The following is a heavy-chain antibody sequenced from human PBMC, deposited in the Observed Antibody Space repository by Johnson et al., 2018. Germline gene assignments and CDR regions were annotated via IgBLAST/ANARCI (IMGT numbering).Heavy chain of an antibody. CDR2: IYYSGST. V-gene: IGHV4-59*11. Sequence: QVQLQESGPGLVKPSETLSLTCTVSGGSISSHYWSWIRQPPGKGLEWIGYIYYSGSTNYNPSLKSRVTISVDTSKNQFSLKLSSVTAADTAVYYCVRGGGADYYYGMDVWGQGTTVTVSS. D-gene: IGHD1-26*01. CDR1: GGSISSHY. J-gene: IGHJ6*02. CDR3: VRGGGADYYYGMDV.